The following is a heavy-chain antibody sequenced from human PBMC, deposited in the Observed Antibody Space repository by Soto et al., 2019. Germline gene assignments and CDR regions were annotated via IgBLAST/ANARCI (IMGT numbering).Heavy chain of an antibody. V-gene: IGHV1-69*13. D-gene: IGHD3-22*01. CDR1: GGTFSSYA. CDR3: ARTASPYYYDSSGYFLY. Sequence: ASVKVSCKASGGTFSSYAISWVRQAPGQGLEWMGGIIPIFGTANYAQKFQGRVTITADESTSTAYMELRSLRSDDTAVYYCARTASPYYYDSSGYFLYWGQGTLVTVSS. J-gene: IGHJ4*02. CDR2: IIPIFGTA.